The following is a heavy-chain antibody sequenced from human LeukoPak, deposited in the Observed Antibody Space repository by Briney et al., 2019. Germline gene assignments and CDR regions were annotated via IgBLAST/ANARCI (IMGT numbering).Heavy chain of an antibody. Sequence: PGGSLRLSCAAPGFTFSSYAMNWVRQAPGKGLEWVSLISASGGVTHYADSVKGRFTISRDNSKNTLYLQMNSLTAEDTAVYYCAKPNNYGSESYDNSFQHWGQGTRVTVSS. D-gene: IGHD3-10*01. CDR2: ISASGGVT. CDR3: AKPNNYGSESYDNSFQH. J-gene: IGHJ1*01. V-gene: IGHV3-23*01. CDR1: GFTFSSYA.